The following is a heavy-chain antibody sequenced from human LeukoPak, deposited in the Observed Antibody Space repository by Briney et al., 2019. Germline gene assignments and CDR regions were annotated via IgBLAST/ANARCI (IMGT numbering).Heavy chain of an antibody. V-gene: IGHV4-4*02. CDR1: GGSISSSNW. J-gene: IGHJ4*02. D-gene: IGHD2-2*01. CDR3: ARHRYTPVLKYTWVPAAVYFDY. Sequence: SETLSLTCAVSGGSISSSNWWSWVRQPPGKGLEWIGEIYHSGSTNYNPSLKSRVTISVDKSKNQFSLKLSSVTAADTAVYYCARHRYTPVLKYTWVPAAVYFDYWGQGTLVTVSS. CDR2: IYHSGST.